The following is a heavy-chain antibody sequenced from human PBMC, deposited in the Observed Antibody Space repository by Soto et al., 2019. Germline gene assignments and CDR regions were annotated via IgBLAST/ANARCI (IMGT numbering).Heavy chain of an antibody. V-gene: IGHV1-69*13. J-gene: IGHJ5*02. CDR3: ARDITMVLGVIPWFDP. CDR1: GDTFSSYA. D-gene: IGHD3-10*01. CDR2: IIPIFGTA. Sequence: ASVKVSCKASGDTFSSYAISWVRQAPGQGLEWMGGIIPIFGTANYAQKFQGRVTITADESTSTAYMELSSLRSEDTAVYYCARDITMVLGVIPWFDPWGQGTLVTVSS.